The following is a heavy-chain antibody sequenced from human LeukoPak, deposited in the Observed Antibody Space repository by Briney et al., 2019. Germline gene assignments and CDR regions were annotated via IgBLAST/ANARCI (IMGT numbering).Heavy chain of an antibody. J-gene: IGHJ4*02. Sequence: GGSPRLSCAASGFTFGNAWMAWVRQAPGKGLVFVGRIRNKSDGGTADSADPLKGRFTISRDDSTNTLYLQMNSLETEDTAVYYCTTWGGSFSRYWGQGTLVTVSS. CDR3: TTWGGSFSRY. D-gene: IGHD1-26*01. CDR1: GFTFGNAW. V-gene: IGHV3-15*01. CDR2: IRNKSDGGTA.